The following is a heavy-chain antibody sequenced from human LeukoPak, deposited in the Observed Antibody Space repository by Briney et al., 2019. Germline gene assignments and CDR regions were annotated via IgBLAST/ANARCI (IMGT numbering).Heavy chain of an antibody. J-gene: IGHJ4*02. CDR1: GGSFSGYY. CDR3: ARHPTTPDY. Sequence: PSETLSLTCAVYGGSFSGYYWSWIRQPPGKGLEWIGTVYYNGITYYNPSLQGRVTISVDTSKNQFSLTLTSVTAADTAVYYCARHPTTPDYWGQGTLVTVSS. D-gene: IGHD1-14*01. CDR2: VYYNGIT. V-gene: IGHV4-34*01.